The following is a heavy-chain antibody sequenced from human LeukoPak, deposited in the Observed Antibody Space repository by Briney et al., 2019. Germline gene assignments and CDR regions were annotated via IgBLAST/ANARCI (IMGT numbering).Heavy chain of an antibody. J-gene: IGHJ4*02. D-gene: IGHD3-10*01. CDR3: ARRRGSGSYWFDY. CDR1: GGSVSSSSYY. CDR2: INHSGST. Sequence: SETLSLTCTVSGGSVSSSSYYWGWIRQPPGKGLEWIGEINHSGSTKYNPSLKSRVTISVDTSKNQFSLKLSSVTAADTAVYYCARRRGSGSYWFDYWGQGTLVTVSS. V-gene: IGHV4-39*07.